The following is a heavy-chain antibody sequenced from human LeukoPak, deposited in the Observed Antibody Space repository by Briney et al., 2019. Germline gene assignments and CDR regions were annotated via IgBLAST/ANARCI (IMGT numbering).Heavy chain of an antibody. Sequence: GGCLRLSCPASGFTVSSNYMSWVRQAAGKGRVWVSRINSDGSSTSYADSVKGRSTLSRDNAKHTLYLQMNSLRAERTAVYVCANEEEHEWGQATHVSDPS. CDR3: ANEEEHE. CDR2: INSDGSST. V-gene: IGHV3-74*01. CDR1: GFTVSSNY. J-gene: IGHJ4*02.